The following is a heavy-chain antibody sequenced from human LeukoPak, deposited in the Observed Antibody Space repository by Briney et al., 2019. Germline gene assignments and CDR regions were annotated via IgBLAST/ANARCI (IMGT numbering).Heavy chain of an antibody. CDR1: GVSINTCCYY. CDR2: KYYSGST. CDR3: ARGRSYGFDFDS. J-gene: IGHJ4*02. D-gene: IGHD5-18*01. V-gene: IGHV4-61*01. Sequence: SETLSLTCDVSGVSINTCCYYWTCIRQLPGKGLEWIGYKYYSGSTRYNSSLRSRLTISLDTSKNQFSLRLTSVTAADTAVYYCARGRSYGFDFDSWGPGTLVIVSS.